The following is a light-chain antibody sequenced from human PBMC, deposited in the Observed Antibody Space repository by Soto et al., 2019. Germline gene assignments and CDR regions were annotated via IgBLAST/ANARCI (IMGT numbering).Light chain of an antibody. CDR2: DAS. J-gene: IGKJ1*01. Sequence: EIVLTQSPGTLSLSPGERATLSCRASQSVSSYLAWYQQKPGQAPRLLIYDASNRATGIPARFSGSGSGTEFTLTISSLQPEDFATYYCLQHNSYPWTFGQGTKVDIK. V-gene: IGKV3-11*01. CDR1: QSVSSY. CDR3: LQHNSYPWT.